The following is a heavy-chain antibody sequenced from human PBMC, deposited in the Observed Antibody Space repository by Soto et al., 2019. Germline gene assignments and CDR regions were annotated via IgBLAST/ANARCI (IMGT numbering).Heavy chain of an antibody. J-gene: IGHJ3*02. V-gene: IGHV3-21*01. Sequence: EVQLVESGGGLVKPGESLRLSCAASGFTFSNYNINWVRQAPGKGLEWVSPIRSRRMDMYYADSVKGRFTISRDDAKNSLSLQMNGLRAEDTAVYFCVRESYPAKAFDIWGQGTMVTVSS. CDR2: IRSRRMDM. CDR3: VRESYPAKAFDI. CDR1: GFTFSNYN. D-gene: IGHD2-2*01.